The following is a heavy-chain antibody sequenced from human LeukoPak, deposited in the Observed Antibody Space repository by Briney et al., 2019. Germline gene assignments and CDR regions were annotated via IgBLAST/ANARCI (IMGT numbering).Heavy chain of an antibody. V-gene: IGHV3-53*01. CDR3: ARSTGRSWFDP. CDR2: IYSGGST. CDR1: GFTVSSNY. J-gene: IGHJ5*02. Sequence: GGSLRLSCAAAGFTVSSNYMSWVRQAPGKGLEWVSVIYSGGSTYYADSVKGRFTISRDNSKNTLYLQMNSLRAEDTAVYYCARSTGRSWFDPLGQGTLVTVSS. D-gene: IGHD1-14*01.